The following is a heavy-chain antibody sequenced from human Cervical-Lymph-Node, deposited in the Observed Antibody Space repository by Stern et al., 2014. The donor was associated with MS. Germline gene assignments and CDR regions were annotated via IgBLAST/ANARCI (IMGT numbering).Heavy chain of an antibody. J-gene: IGHJ5*01. V-gene: IGHV1-69*01. CDR3: VRGAYCGGDCYWGWFDS. Sequence: VQLVESGAEVTKPGSSVKVSCKASGDTFSDYAISWVRQAPGQGLEWMGGILPIFGSTDYARKFQGRVTITADESTTTAYMGLINLTSEDTAVYYCVRGAYCGGDCYWGWFDSWGQGTLVTVSS. CDR1: GDTFSDYA. CDR2: ILPIFGST. D-gene: IGHD2-21*02.